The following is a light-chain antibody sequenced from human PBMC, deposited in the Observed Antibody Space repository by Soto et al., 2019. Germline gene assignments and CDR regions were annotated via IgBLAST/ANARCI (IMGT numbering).Light chain of an antibody. CDR3: ASYTTPFSYV. Sequence: QSVLTQPASVSGSPGQSITISCTGNSSDVGGYNYVSWYQQHPGKAPKLMIYDVSNRPSGVSNRFSGSKSGNTASLTISGLQAEDEADYYCASYTTPFSYVFGSGTKVTVL. J-gene: IGLJ1*01. V-gene: IGLV2-14*01. CDR2: DVS. CDR1: SSDVGGYNY.